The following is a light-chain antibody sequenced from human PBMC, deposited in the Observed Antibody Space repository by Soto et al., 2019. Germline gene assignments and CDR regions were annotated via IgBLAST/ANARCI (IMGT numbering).Light chain of an antibody. CDR3: QQRSNWPWS. CDR1: RSVSTF. V-gene: IGKV3-11*01. J-gene: IGKJ1*01. CDR2: DVS. Sequence: EFVLTQSPGTLSLSPGERATLSCRASRSVSTFLGWYQQKPGQPPRLLIYDVSNRATGVPARFSGSGSETDFTLTISSLEPEDFAVYFCQQRSNWPWSFGQGTKVDIK.